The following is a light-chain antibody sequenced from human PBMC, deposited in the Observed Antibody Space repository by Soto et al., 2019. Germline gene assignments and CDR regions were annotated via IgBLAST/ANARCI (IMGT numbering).Light chain of an antibody. CDR2: EVI. CDR1: SSDVGGYNY. J-gene: IGLJ1*01. CDR3: SSYAGSSTV. Sequence: AALTQPPFASGSPGQSVALSCPGTSSDVGGYNYVSWYQQHPGKAPKLTIYEVIKRPSGVPDRFSGSKSGNTASLTVSGLQAEDEADYYWSSYAGSSTVFGTGTKGTVL. V-gene: IGLV2-8*01.